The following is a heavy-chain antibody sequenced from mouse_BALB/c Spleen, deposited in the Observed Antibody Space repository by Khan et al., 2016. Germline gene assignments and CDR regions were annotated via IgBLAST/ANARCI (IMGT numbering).Heavy chain of an antibody. CDR3: ARSYYGYYAMDY. CDR2: IFPGSGST. Sequence: QVQLQQSGTELPRPGASVKLSCKASGYTFTDYYLHWVMQRTGQGLEWIGEIFPGSGSTYYNEKFKGKASLTADTSSSTAYMQLSSLTSEDSAVYCCARSYYGYYAMDYWGHGASVTVSS. J-gene: IGHJ4*01. D-gene: IGHD1-2*01. CDR1: GYTFTDYY. V-gene: IGHV1-77*01.